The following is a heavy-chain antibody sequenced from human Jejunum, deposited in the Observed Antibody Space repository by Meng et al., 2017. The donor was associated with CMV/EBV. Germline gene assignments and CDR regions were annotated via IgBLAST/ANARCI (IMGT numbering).Heavy chain of an antibody. CDR2: IRYDGGER. CDR1: GFNFKDFW. Sequence: LKISCAASGFNFKDFWMDWVRQAPGRGLEWVANIRYDGGERYYVNSVEGRFFIYRDNARNSLYLQMNSLRAEDSAIYYCTRALDYWGQGTLVTVSS. J-gene: IGHJ4*02. CDR3: TRALDY. V-gene: IGHV3-7*04.